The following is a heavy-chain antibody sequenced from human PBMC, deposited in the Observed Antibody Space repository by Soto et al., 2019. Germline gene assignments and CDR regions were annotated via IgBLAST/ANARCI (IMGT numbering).Heavy chain of an antibody. D-gene: IGHD3-16*01. CDR1: GFSVNSDY. CDR2: IYSGGDT. V-gene: IGHV3-66*01. CDR3: ARASALGAFDI. J-gene: IGHJ3*02. Sequence: GGSLRLSCEASGFSVNSDYSWVRQAPGKGLEWVSVIYSGGDTYYADSVKGRFTISRDNSKNTLYLQMKGLRAEDTAVYYCARASALGAFDICGQGTIVTVSS.